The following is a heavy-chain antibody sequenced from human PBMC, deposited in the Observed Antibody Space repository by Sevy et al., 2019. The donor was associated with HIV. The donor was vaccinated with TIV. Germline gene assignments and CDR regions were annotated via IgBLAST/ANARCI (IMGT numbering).Heavy chain of an antibody. CDR2: IYPGDSDT. V-gene: IGHV5-51*01. CDR1: GYSFTSYW. D-gene: IGHD3-22*01. CDR3: ARLNSPYYYDSSGYLGY. Sequence: GESLKISCKGSGYSFTSYWIGWVRQMPGKGLEWMGIIYPGDSDTRYSPSFQGQVTISADKSISTAYLQWSSLKASDTAMYYGARLNSPYYYDSSGYLGYWGQGTLVTVSS. J-gene: IGHJ4*02.